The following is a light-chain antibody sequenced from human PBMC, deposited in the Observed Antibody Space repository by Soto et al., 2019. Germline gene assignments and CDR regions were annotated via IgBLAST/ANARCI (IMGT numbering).Light chain of an antibody. J-gene: IGKJ3*01. CDR2: DAS. Sequence: DIQMTQSPSSLSASVGDRVTITCQASQDISNYLNWYQQKPGKAPKLLIYDASNLETGVPSRFSGSGSGTDFTFTISILEPEDIATYYCQQYDNLPHQFTFGPGTKVDIK. V-gene: IGKV1-33*01. CDR1: QDISNY. CDR3: QQYDNLPHQFT.